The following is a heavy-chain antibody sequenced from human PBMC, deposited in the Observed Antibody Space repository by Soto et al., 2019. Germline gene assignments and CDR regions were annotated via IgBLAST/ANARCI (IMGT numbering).Heavy chain of an antibody. D-gene: IGHD6-13*01. CDR1: GFTFSSYG. CDR2: ISYDGSNK. V-gene: IGHV3-30*18. CDR3: AKVPGIAAAGLLDP. J-gene: IGHJ5*02. Sequence: QVQLVESGGGVVQPGRSLRLSCAASGFTFSSYGMHWVRQAPGKGLEWVAVISYDGSNKYYADSVKGRFTISRDNSKNTLYQQMNSLRAEDTAVYYCAKVPGIAAAGLLDPWGQGTLVTVSS.